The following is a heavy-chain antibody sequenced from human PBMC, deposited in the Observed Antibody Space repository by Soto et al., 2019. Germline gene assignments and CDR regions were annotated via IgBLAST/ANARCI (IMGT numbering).Heavy chain of an antibody. CDR3: AGTTSHQWYYMDV. CDR1: GDSVSSNSAA. CDR2: TYYRSRWYN. Sequence: QVQLQESGPGLVKPSQTLSLTCAISGDSVSSNSAAWNWIRLSPSRGLEWLERTYYRSRWYNDYAASVRSRITFKPDTSKNQFSPQLTSVTPEDTAVYYCAGTTSHQWYYMDVWGKGTTVTVSS. D-gene: IGHD1-7*01. J-gene: IGHJ6*03. V-gene: IGHV6-1*01.